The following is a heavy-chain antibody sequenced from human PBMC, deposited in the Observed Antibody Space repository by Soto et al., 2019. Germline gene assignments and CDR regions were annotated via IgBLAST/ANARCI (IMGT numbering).Heavy chain of an antibody. J-gene: IGHJ4*02. Sequence: ASVKASCKASGYTFTSYGISWVRQAPGQGLEWMGWISAYNGNTNYAQKLQGRVTMTTDTSTSTAYMELRSLRSDDTAVYYCASRDPYYYGSGSYENDQFDYWGLGTRGTAP. V-gene: IGHV1-18*01. D-gene: IGHD3-10*01. CDR3: ASRDPYYYGSGSYENDQFDY. CDR1: GYTFTSYG. CDR2: ISAYNGNT.